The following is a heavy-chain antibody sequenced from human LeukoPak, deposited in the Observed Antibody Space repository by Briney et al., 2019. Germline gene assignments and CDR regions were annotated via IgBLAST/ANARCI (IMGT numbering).Heavy chain of an antibody. J-gene: IGHJ5*02. Sequence: SETLSLTCTVSGGSISRYYWSWIRQPPGKGLEWIGYIYYSGSTIYNPSLKSRVTISLDTSKNQFSLKLSSVTAADTAVYYCARGLTTVSSYNWFDPWGQGTLVTVSS. CDR2: IYYSGST. D-gene: IGHD4-11*01. CDR1: GGSISRYY. V-gene: IGHV4-59*12. CDR3: ARGLTTVSSYNWFDP.